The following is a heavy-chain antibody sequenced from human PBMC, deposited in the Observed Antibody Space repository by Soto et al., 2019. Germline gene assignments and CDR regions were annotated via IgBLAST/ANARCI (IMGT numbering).Heavy chain of an antibody. CDR3: AKDLQTPGLEHPIFDY. J-gene: IGHJ4*02. CDR1: GFTFSSYA. CDR2: ISYDGSNK. V-gene: IGHV3-30-3*02. Sequence: GGSLRLSCAASGFTFSSYAMHWVRQAPGKGLEWVAVISYDGSNKYYADSVKGRFTISRDNSKNTLYLQMNSLRAEDTAVYYCAKDLQTPGLEHPIFDYWGQGTLVTVSS. D-gene: IGHD1-1*01.